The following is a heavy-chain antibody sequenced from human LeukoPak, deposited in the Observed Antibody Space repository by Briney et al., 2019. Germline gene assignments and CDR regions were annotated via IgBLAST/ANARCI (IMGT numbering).Heavy chain of an antibody. CDR3: ARDSRGMWLRLIRYYYYYYMDV. V-gene: IGHV3-21*01. CDR2: ISSSSSYI. D-gene: IGHD5-12*01. Sequence: GVSLRLSCAASGFTFSSYSMNWVRQAPGKGLEWVSSISSSSSYIYYADSVKGRFTISRDNAKNSLYLQMNSLRAEDTAVYYCARDSRGMWLRLIRYYYYYYMDVWGKGTTVTVSS. J-gene: IGHJ6*03. CDR1: GFTFSSYS.